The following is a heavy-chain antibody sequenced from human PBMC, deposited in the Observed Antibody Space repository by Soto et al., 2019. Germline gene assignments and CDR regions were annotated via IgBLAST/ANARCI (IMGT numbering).Heavy chain of an antibody. CDR1: GFTFDDYT. J-gene: IGHJ6*02. Sequence: GGSLRLSCVASGFTFDDYTMHWVRQAPGKGLEWVSLISWDGGSTYYADSVKGRFTISRDNSKNSLYLQMSSLRTEDTALYYCAKDKDVWGSYPYGMDVWGQGTTVTVSS. V-gene: IGHV3-43*01. CDR2: ISWDGGST. CDR3: AKDKDVWGSYPYGMDV. D-gene: IGHD3-16*02.